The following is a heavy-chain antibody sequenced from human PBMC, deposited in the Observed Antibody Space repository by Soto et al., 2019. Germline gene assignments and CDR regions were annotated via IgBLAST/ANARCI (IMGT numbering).Heavy chain of an antibody. J-gene: IGHJ4*02. CDR1: GWSFSGYY. V-gene: IGHV4-34*01. D-gene: IGHD6-19*01. Sequence: SATRSLTCAFYGWSFSGYYWSWLRQPPGKGLEWIGEIYHSGSTNYNPSLKSRVTISVDTSKNQFSLKLSSVTAADTAVYYCARAIAVAVNDYWGQGTLVTVSS. CDR2: IYHSGST. CDR3: ARAIAVAVNDY.